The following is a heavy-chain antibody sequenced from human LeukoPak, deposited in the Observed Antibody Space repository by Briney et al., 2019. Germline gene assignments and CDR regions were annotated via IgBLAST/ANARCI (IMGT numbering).Heavy chain of an antibody. D-gene: IGHD4-17*01. CDR2: MSALNGNT. V-gene: IGHV1-18*01. CDR1: GYTFTNYG. J-gene: IGHJ4*02. Sequence: ASVKVSCKASGYTFTNYGISWVRQAPGQGLEWMGWMSALNGNTNYQHKFQGRVTMTTDTSKNTAYMELRSLRSDDTAMYYCARDSALLNNGDWYGGSDYWGQGTLVTVTS. CDR3: ARDSALLNNGDWYGGSDY.